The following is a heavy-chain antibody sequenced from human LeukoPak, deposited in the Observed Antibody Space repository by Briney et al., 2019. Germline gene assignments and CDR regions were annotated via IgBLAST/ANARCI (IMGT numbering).Heavy chain of an antibody. CDR1: GYTFTSYD. V-gene: IGHV1-8*01. CDR3: ARGGGSEGYFDY. D-gene: IGHD6-19*01. CDR2: MNPNSGNT. J-gene: IGHJ4*02. Sequence: ASVKVSCKASGYTFTSYDINWARQATGQGLEWMGWMNPNSGNTGYAQKFQGRVTMTRNTSISTAYMELSSLRSEDTAVYYCARGGGSEGYFDYWGQGTLVTVSS.